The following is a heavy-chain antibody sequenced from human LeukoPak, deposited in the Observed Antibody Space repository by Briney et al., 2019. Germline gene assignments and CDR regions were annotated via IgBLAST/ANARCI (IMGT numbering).Heavy chain of an antibody. D-gene: IGHD3-9*01. CDR1: GFTVSNSF. J-gene: IGHJ4*02. CDR3: ARGHYDVLAASYKWTPDY. CDR2: ITSGGDYI. V-gene: IGHV3-21*01. Sequence: QPGGSLRLSCAASGFTVSNSFMSWVRQAPGKGLEWVSSITSGGDYIYYADSVKGRFTTSRDNAKNSLSLQLNSLRVEDTAVYYCARGHYDVLAASYKWTPDYWGQGTLVTVSS.